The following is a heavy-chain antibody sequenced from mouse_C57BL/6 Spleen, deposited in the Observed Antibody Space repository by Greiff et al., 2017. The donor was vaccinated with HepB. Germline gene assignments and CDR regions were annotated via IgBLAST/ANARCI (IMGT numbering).Heavy chain of an antibody. CDR2: IYPGDGDT. Sequence: VKLMESGPELVKPGASVKISCKASGYAFSSSWMNWVKQRPGKGLEWIGRIYPGDGDTNYNGKFKGKATLTADKSSSTAYMQLSSLTSEDSAVYFCARYGNYGAMDYWGQGTSVTVSS. CDR3: ARYGNYGAMDY. V-gene: IGHV1-82*01. D-gene: IGHD2-1*01. J-gene: IGHJ4*01. CDR1: GYAFSSSW.